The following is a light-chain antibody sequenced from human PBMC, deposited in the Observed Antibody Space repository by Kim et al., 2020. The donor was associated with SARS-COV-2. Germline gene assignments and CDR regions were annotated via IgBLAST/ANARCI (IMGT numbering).Light chain of an antibody. Sequence: SPGQTASNTCSGDKLGDKYACWYQQKPGQSPVLVIYQDSKRPSGIPERFSGSNSGNTATLTISGTQAMDEADYYCQAWDSSTADVVFGGGTQLTVL. CDR3: QAWDSSTADVV. J-gene: IGLJ2*01. CDR1: KLGDKY. CDR2: QDS. V-gene: IGLV3-1*01.